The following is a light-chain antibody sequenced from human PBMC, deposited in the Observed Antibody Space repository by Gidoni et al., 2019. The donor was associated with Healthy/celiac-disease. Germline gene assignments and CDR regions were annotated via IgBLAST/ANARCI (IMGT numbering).Light chain of an antibody. CDR1: QSVSSSY. V-gene: IGKV3-20*01. CDR2: GAS. Sequence: LTQSPGTLSLSPGERATLSCRASQSVSSSYLAWYQQKPGQAPRLLIYGASSRATGIPDRFSGSGSGTDFTLTISRLQPEDFAVYYCQQYGSPSWPFGQGTTVEI. J-gene: IGKJ1*01. CDR3: QQYGSPSWP.